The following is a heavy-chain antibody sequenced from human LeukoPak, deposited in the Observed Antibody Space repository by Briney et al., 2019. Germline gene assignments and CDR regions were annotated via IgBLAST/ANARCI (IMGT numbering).Heavy chain of an antibody. V-gene: IGHV3-23*01. D-gene: IGHD1-26*01. CDR2: ISGSGGST. CDR1: GFTFSSYA. J-gene: IGHJ3*02. Sequence: GGSLRLSCAASGFTFSSYAMSWVRQAPGKGLEWVSAISGSGGSTYYADSVKGRFTISRDNAKNSLYLQMNSLRAEDTAVYYCARDGNDAFDIWGQGTMVTVSS. CDR3: ARDGNDAFDI.